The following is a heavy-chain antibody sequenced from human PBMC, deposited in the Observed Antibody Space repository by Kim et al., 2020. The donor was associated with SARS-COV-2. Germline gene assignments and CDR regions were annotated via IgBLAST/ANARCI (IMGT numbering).Heavy chain of an antibody. J-gene: IGHJ4*02. CDR2: IHHTGTT. D-gene: IGHD3-22*01. CDR1: SASFSENY. Sequence: SETLSLTCSVASASFSENYWSWIRQPPGRGLEWISYIHHTGTTNYNPSLKSRVAISVDSSKNQFSLNLNSMTTADTAVYYCVSKRADSSGFIDSWGQGTLVTVSS. CDR3: VSKRADSSGFIDS. V-gene: IGHV4-59*03.